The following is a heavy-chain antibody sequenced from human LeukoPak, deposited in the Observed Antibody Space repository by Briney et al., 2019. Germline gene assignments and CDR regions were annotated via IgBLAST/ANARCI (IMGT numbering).Heavy chain of an antibody. J-gene: IGHJ6*02. CDR1: GFTFSSYW. D-gene: IGHD3-3*01. CDR3: ARGVGVVISYGMDV. CDR2: INSDGSST. Sequence: GGSLRLPCAASGFTFSSYWMHWVRQAPGKGLVWVSRINSDGSSTSYADSVKGRLTTSRDNAKNTLYLQMNSLRAEDTAVYYCARGVGVVISYGMDVWGQGTTATVSS. V-gene: IGHV3-74*01.